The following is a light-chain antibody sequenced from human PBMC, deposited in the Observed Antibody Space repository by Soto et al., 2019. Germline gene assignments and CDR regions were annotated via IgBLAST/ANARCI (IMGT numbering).Light chain of an antibody. CDR3: CSSTTSNTFV. Sequence: QSALTQPASVSGSLGQSITISCSGTSSDVGAYNYVSWYQQYPGKAPKLMIYHVTDRPSGVSNRFSGSKSGNTASLTISGLQAEDEADYYCCSSTTSNTFVFGTGTKLTVL. J-gene: IGLJ1*01. CDR2: HVT. V-gene: IGLV2-14*01. CDR1: SSDVGAYNY.